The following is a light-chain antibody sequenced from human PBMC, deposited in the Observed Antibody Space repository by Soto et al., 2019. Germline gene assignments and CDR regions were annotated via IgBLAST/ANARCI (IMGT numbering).Light chain of an antibody. Sequence: DIQMTQSPSSLSASIGDRVTITCQASQDVSHFLNWFQQRPGKAPKLLIYDASTLERGVPSRFSGRGPGSRFTFTITSLQPEDIATYYCQQYDRLPWTFGQGTKVDIK. CDR1: QDVSHF. V-gene: IGKV1-33*01. CDR2: DAS. J-gene: IGKJ1*01. CDR3: QQYDRLPWT.